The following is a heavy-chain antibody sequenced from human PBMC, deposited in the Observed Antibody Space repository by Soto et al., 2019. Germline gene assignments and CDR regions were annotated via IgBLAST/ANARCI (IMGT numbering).Heavy chain of an antibody. V-gene: IGHV1-18*01. Sequence: ASVKVSCKASGYTFTSYGISWVRQAPGQGLEWMGWISAYNGNTNYAQKLQGRVTMTTDTSTSTAYMELRSLRAEDTAVYYCAKEPDCGGDCFHYYYYGMDVWGQGTTVTVSS. D-gene: IGHD2-21*02. CDR3: AKEPDCGGDCFHYYYYGMDV. CDR2: ISAYNGNT. CDR1: GYTFTSYG. J-gene: IGHJ6*02.